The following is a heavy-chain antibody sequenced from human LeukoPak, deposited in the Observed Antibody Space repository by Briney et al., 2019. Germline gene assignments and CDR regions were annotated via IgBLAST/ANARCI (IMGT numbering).Heavy chain of an antibody. V-gene: IGHV1-24*01. D-gene: IGHD3-22*01. J-gene: IGHJ6*02. CDR1: GYTLTELS. CDR2: FDPEDGET. CDR3: ATEPRDDYDSNLYGMDV. Sequence: ASVKVSCKVSGYTLTELSMHWVRQAPGKGLEWMGGFDPEDGETIYAQKFQGSVTMTEDTSTDTAYMELSSLRSEDTAVYYCATEPRDDYDSNLYGMDVWGQGTTVTVSS.